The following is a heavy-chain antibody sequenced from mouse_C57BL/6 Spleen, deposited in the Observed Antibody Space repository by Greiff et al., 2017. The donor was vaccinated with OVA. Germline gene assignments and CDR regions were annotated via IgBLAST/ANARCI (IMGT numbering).Heavy chain of an antibody. Sequence: VQLQQSGPVLVKPGASVKMSCKASGYTFTDYYMNWVKQSHGKSLEWIGVINPYNGGTSYNQKFKGQATLTVDKSSSTAYMELNSLTSEDSAVYYCARDDYDALFAYWGQGTLVTVSA. CDR2: INPYNGGT. CDR1: GYTFTDYY. J-gene: IGHJ3*01. D-gene: IGHD2-4*01. CDR3: ARDDYDALFAY. V-gene: IGHV1-19*01.